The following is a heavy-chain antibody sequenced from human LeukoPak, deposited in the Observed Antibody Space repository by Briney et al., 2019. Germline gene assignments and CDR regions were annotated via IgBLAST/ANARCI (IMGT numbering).Heavy chain of an antibody. CDR2: IGSTSRYI. CDR1: GFTFNIYT. D-gene: IGHD5-18*01. Sequence: GGSLRLSCAASGFTFNIYTMTWVRQAPGKGLEWVSSIGSTSRYIYYADSVKGRFTISRHNSENTLYLQMNSLRGEDTAVYYCARGVLGYSYGFDYWGQGTLVTVSS. CDR3: ARGVLGYSYGFDY. V-gene: IGHV3-21*04. J-gene: IGHJ4*02.